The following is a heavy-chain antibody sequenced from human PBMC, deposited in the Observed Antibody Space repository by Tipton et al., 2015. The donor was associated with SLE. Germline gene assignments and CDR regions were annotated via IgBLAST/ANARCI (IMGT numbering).Heavy chain of an antibody. D-gene: IGHD4-11*01. J-gene: IGHJ3*02. CDR2: IYYSGST. CDR3: ARDKGAYSPLRSDAFDI. Sequence: TLSLTCTVSGGSISSSSYYWGWIRQPPGKGLEWIGSIYYSGSTYYNPSLKSRVTISVDTSKNQFSLKLSSVTAADTAVYYCARDKGAYSPLRSDAFDIWGQGTMATVSS. CDR1: GGSISSSSYY. V-gene: IGHV4-39*07.